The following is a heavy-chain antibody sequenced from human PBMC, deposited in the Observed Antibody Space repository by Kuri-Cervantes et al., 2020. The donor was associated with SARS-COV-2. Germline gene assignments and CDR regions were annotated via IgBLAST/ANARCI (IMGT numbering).Heavy chain of an antibody. V-gene: IGHV3-21*01. Sequence: GESLKISCAASGFTFSSYSMNWVRQAPGKGLEWVSSISSSSSYIYYADSVKGRFTISRDNAKNSLYLQMNSLRAEDTAVYYCAIIESSLDYYYYYGMDVWGQGTTVTVSS. CDR2: ISSSSSYI. CDR1: GFTFSSYS. D-gene: IGHD3-10*01. J-gene: IGHJ6*02. CDR3: AIIESSLDYYYYYGMDV.